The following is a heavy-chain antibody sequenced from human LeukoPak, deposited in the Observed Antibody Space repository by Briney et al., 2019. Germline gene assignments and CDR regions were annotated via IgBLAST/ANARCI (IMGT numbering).Heavy chain of an antibody. D-gene: IGHD5-18*01. CDR1: GYTFTSYD. CDR3: ARDREFQRGTAMVIDY. V-gene: IGHV1-8*01. J-gene: IGHJ4*02. CDR2: MNPNSGNT. Sequence: ASVKVSCKASGYTFTSYDINWVRQATGQGLEWMGWMNPNSGNTGYAQKFQGRVTITRDTSASTAYMELSSLRSEDTAVYYCARDREFQRGTAMVIDYWGQGTLVTVSS.